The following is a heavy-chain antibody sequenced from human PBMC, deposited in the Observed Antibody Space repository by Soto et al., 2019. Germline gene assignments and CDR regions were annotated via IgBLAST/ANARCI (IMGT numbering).Heavy chain of an antibody. J-gene: IGHJ3*02. CDR2: ISAYNGNT. CDR3: AREFHSGYDCSGYRAQVAFDI. CDR1: GYTFTSYG. D-gene: IGHD3-22*01. Sequence: ASVKVSCKASGYTFTSYGISWVRQAPGQGLEWMGWISAYNGNTDYAQKLQGRVTMTTDTSTSTAYMELRSLRSDDTAVYYCAREFHSGYDCSGYRAQVAFDIWGQGTMVTVSS. V-gene: IGHV1-18*01.